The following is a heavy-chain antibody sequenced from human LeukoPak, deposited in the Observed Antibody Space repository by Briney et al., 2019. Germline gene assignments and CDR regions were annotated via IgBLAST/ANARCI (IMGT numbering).Heavy chain of an antibody. CDR3: AKGPRDSSGYYPLEVYYYGMDV. V-gene: IGHV3-30*18. J-gene: IGHJ6*02. CDR2: ISYDGSNK. CDR1: GFTFSSYG. D-gene: IGHD3-22*01. Sequence: PGGSLRLPCAASGFTFSSYGMHWVRQAPGKGLEWVAVISYDGSNKYYADSVKGRFTISRDNSKNTLYLQMNSLRAEDTAVYYCAKGPRDSSGYYPLEVYYYGMDVWGQGTMVIVSS.